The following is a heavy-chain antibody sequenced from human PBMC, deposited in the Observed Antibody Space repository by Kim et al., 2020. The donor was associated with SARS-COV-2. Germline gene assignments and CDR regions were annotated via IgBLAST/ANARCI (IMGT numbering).Heavy chain of an antibody. CDR3: VRDYGYAFDI. D-gene: IGHD3-10*01. V-gene: IGHV3-48*02. J-gene: IGHJ3*02. Sequence: TIDYEDSVKGRFTISRDNARNSLYLKMNSLRDEDTAVYYCVRDYGYAFDIWGQGTMVTVSS. CDR2: TI.